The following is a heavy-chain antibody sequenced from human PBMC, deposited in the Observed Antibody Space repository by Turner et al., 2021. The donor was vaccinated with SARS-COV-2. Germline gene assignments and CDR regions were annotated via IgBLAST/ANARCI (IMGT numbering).Heavy chain of an antibody. CDR1: GYTVTELS. CDR2: FDPEDGET. CDR3: ATGYQLRVNWFDP. V-gene: IGHV1-24*01. D-gene: IGHD2-2*01. Sequence: QVQLVQSGAEVKKPGASVNVSCKISGYTVTELSMSWWRQAPGKGLEWMGGFDPEDGETIYAQNFQGRVTMTEDTSTDTAYMERSSLRSEDTAVYFCATGYQLRVNWFDPWGQGTLVTVSS. J-gene: IGHJ5*02.